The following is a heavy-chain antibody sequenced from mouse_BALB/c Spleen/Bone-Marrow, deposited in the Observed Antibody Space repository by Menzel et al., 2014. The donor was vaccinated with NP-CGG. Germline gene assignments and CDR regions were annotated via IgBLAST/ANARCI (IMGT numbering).Heavy chain of an antibody. V-gene: IGHV1S81*02. CDR3: TREGTFFAY. D-gene: IGHD3-3*01. CDR2: INPSNGGT. J-gene: IGHJ3*01. Sequence: VKLVESGAELVKPGASVKLSCKSSGYTFTSYYMYWVKQRPGQGLEWIGGINPSNGGTNFNEKFKSKATLTVDKSSSTAYMQLSSLTSEDSAVYYCTREGTFFAYWGQGTLVTVFA. CDR1: GYTFTSYY.